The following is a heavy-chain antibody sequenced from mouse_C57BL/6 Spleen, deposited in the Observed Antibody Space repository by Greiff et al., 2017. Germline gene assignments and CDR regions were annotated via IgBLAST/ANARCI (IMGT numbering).Heavy chain of an antibody. CDR3: ARRNYGSSLWYLDV. Sequence: QVQLQQSGAELVRPGASVKLSCKASGYTFTDYYINWVKQRPGQGLEWIARIYPGSGNTYYNEKFKGKATLTAEKSSSTAYMQLSSLTSEDSAVYFCARRNYGSSLWYLDVWGTGTTVTVSS. V-gene: IGHV1-76*01. J-gene: IGHJ1*03. CDR2: IYPGSGNT. D-gene: IGHD1-1*01. CDR1: GYTFTDYY.